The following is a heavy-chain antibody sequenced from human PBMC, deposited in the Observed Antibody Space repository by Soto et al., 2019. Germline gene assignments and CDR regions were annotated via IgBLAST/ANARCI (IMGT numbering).Heavy chain of an antibody. Sequence: EVHLVESGGGLVQAGGSLRLSCAASGFTFTDYWTHWVRQAPGKGLVWVSRINSDGSRTSYADSVMGRFTISRDNAKNTLYLQMNSLRVEDTALYYCARESYRGFYFDYWGQGTLVTVSS. J-gene: IGHJ4*02. CDR1: GFTFTDYW. D-gene: IGHD1-26*01. CDR2: INSDGSRT. CDR3: ARESYRGFYFDY. V-gene: IGHV3-74*01.